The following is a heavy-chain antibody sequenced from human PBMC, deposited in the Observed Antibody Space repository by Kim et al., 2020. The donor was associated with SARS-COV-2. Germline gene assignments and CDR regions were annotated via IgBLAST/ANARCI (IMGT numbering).Heavy chain of an antibody. CDR1: GFTVSSNE. V-gene: IGHV3-66*01. D-gene: IGHD3-22*01. CDR2: ISGGST. J-gene: IGHJ5*02. Sequence: GGSLRLSCAASGFTVSSNEMSWVRQAPGKGLEWVSSISGGSTYYADSRKGRFTISRDNSKNTLHLQMNSLRAEDTAVYYCKNLRKDYDSSGYYYNWFDPWGQGTLVTVSS. CDR3: KNLRKDYDSSGYYYNWFDP.